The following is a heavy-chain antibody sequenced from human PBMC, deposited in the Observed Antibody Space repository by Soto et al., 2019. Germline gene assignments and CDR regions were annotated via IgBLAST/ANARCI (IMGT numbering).Heavy chain of an antibody. CDR2: IYHSGST. J-gene: IGHJ3*02. V-gene: IGHV4-30-2*01. Sequence: SETLSLTCAVSGGSISSGGYSWSWIRQPPGKGLEWIGYIYHSGSTYYNPSLKSRVTISVDRSKNQFSLKLSSVTAADTAVYYCARGGAVAGDAFDIWGQGTMVTVS. CDR3: ARGGAVAGDAFDI. D-gene: IGHD6-19*01. CDR1: GGSISSGGYS.